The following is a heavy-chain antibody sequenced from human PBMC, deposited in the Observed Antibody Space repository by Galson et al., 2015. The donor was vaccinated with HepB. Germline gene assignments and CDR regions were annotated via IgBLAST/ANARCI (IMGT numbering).Heavy chain of an antibody. CDR3: ARDREYSSSYRTEDLLWNWFDP. J-gene: IGHJ5*02. CDR1: GFSFSSYD. V-gene: IGHV3-30*19. Sequence: SLRLSCAASGFSFSSYDMHWVRQAPGKGLEWVAVLWYDGSNKYYADSVKGRFTISRDNSKNTLYLQMNSLRDEDTAMYYCARDREYSSSYRTEDLLWNWFDPWGQGTLVTVSS. D-gene: IGHD6-6*01. CDR2: LWYDGSNK.